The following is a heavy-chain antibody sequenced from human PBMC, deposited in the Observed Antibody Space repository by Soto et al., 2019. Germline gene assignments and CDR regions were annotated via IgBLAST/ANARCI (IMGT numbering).Heavy chain of an antibody. CDR2: ISANNGKR. CDR3: TLDCGGATCSTGY. Sequence: QLVQSGAAVKKPGASVKVSCKASGYTFTSYGISWVRQAPGQGLEWMGWISANNGKRSYSQNLQDRVTLTTDTSTGTAYMELRSLRSDDTAVYYCTLDCGGATCSTGYWGQGTQVSVSS. D-gene: IGHD2-21*01. CDR1: GYTFTSYG. J-gene: IGHJ4*02. V-gene: IGHV1-18*01.